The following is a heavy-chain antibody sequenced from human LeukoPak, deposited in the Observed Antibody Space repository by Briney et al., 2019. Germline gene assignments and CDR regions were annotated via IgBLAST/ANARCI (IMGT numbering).Heavy chain of an antibody. CDR3: ARGALDTKTRFDY. CDR1: GFTFTNHA. CDR2: LSYDGNNE. V-gene: IGHV3-33*05. J-gene: IGHJ4*02. Sequence: GGSLRLSCAASGFTFTNHAMHWVRQAPGKGLEWVAVLSYDGNNEYYADSVKGRFTISRDSFKNTLYLQMNSLRVEDTAVYYCARGALDTKTRFDYWGQGTLVTVSS. D-gene: IGHD5-18*01.